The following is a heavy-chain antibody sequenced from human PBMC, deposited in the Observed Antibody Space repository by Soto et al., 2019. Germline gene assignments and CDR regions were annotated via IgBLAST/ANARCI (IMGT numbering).Heavy chain of an antibody. V-gene: IGHV4-34*01. CDR3: AVYYDSSGYYPGRFDY. Sequence: QVQLQQWGAGLLKTSETLSLTCAVYGGSFSGYYWSWIRQPPGKGLEWIGEINHSGSTNYNPSLKSRVTISVDTSKNQFSLKLSSVTAADTAVYYCAVYYDSSGYYPGRFDYWGQGTLVTVSS. CDR1: GGSFSGYY. CDR2: INHSGST. J-gene: IGHJ4*02. D-gene: IGHD3-22*01.